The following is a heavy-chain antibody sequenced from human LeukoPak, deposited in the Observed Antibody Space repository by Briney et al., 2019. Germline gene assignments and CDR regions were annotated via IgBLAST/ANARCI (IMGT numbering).Heavy chain of an antibody. CDR1: GYTLTELS. CDR3: ATEQSRLLRFLEWFSSPLNY. V-gene: IGHV1-24*01. CDR2: FEPEDGET. Sequence: ASVKVSCKVSGYTLTELSMHWVRQAPGKGLEWMGGFEPEDGETIYAQKFQGRVTMTEDTSTDTAYMELSSLRSEDTAVYYCATEQSRLLRFLEWFSSPLNYWGQGTLVTVSS. D-gene: IGHD3-3*01. J-gene: IGHJ4*02.